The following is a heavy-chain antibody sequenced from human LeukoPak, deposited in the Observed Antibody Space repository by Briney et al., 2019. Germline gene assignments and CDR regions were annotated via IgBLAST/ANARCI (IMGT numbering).Heavy chain of an antibody. J-gene: IGHJ4*02. D-gene: IGHD7-27*01. Sequence: SETLSLTCAVYGGSFSGYYWSWIRQPPGKGLEWIGEINHSGSTNYNPSLKSRVTISVDTSKNQFSLKLSSVTAADTAVYYCARAANWGNEKETFDYWGQGIPVTVSS. CDR2: INHSGST. CDR3: ARAANWGNEKETFDY. V-gene: IGHV4-34*01. CDR1: GGSFSGYY.